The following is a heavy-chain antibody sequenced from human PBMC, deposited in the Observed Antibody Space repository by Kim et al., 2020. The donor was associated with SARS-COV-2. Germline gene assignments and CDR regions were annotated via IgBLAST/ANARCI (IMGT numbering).Heavy chain of an antibody. V-gene: IGHV4-4*07. CDR1: GGSISDYY. D-gene: IGHD3-22*01. CDR2: MYISGST. Sequence: SETLSLTCTFSGGSISDYYWTWIRQPAGKGLEWIGRMYISGSTDYNPSLKSRLIMSIDTSKNQFSLKLSSVTAADTAVYYCARGLKDSGYLDDGLDIWGQGTMVTVSS. CDR3: ARGLKDSGYLDDGLDI. J-gene: IGHJ3*02.